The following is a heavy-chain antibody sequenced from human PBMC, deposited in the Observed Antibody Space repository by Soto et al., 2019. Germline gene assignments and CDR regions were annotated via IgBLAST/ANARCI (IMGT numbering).Heavy chain of an antibody. CDR1: GFTFSSYG. V-gene: IGHV3-33*01. CDR3: AREKMDYAFDY. CDR2: IWYDGSNK. J-gene: IGHJ4*02. Sequence: GSLRLSCAASGFTFSSYGMHWVRQAPGKGLEWVAVIWYDGSNKYYADSVKGRFTISRDNSKNTLYLQMNSLRAEDTAVYYCAREKMDYAFDYWGQGTLVTVSS. D-gene: IGHD4-17*01.